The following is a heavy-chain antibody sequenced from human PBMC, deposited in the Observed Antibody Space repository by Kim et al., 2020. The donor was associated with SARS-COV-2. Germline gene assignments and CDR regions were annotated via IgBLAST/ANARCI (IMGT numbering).Heavy chain of an antibody. V-gene: IGHV3-30*02. J-gene: IGHJ6*02. D-gene: IGHD2-8*01. Sequence: RFTISRDNSKNTLYLQMNSLRAEDTAVYYCAKDIVLMVYAIHRNYYYGMDVWGQGTTVTVSS. CDR3: AKDIVLMVYAIHRNYYYGMDV.